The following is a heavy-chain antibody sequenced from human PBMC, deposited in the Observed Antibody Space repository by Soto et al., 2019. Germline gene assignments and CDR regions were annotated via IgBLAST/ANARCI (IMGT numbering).Heavy chain of an antibody. D-gene: IGHD2-2*01. V-gene: IGHV4-31*03. CDR1: GGSISSGGYY. Sequence: SETLSLTCTVSGGSISSGGYYWSWIRQHPGKGLEWIGYIYYSGSTYYNPSLKSRVTISVDTSKNQFPLKLSSVTAADTAVYYCARVVPAAKRAVDWFDPWGQGTLVTVSS. J-gene: IGHJ5*02. CDR2: IYYSGST. CDR3: ARVVPAAKRAVDWFDP.